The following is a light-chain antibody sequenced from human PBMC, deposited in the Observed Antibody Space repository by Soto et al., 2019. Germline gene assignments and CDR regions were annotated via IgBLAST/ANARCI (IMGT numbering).Light chain of an antibody. CDR3: QQYGNLWT. Sequence: EIVLTQSPATLSLSPGERATLSCRASQSVSSYLAWYQQKPGQAPRLLIYDASNRATGIPARFSGSGSGTDFTLTISSLEPEDFAVYYCQQYGNLWTFGQGTKLEI. CDR1: QSVSSY. J-gene: IGKJ2*02. CDR2: DAS. V-gene: IGKV3-11*01.